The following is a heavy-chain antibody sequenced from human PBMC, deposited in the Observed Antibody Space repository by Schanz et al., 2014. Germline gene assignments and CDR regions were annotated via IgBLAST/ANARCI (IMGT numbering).Heavy chain of an antibody. J-gene: IGHJ4*02. Sequence: QVQLVEAGGGVVQPGRSLRLSCAASGITLSGYGRHWVRQAPGKGLEWVGFISFDGRNTGYAHSVKGRFTISRDNSKNTVNLQMNSLRAEDTAVYYCAKEKEEVAADGSFFDYWGQGTLVTVSS. CDR1: GITLSGYG. D-gene: IGHD6-13*01. CDR3: AKEKEEVAADGSFFDY. CDR2: ISFDGRNT. V-gene: IGHV3-30*18.